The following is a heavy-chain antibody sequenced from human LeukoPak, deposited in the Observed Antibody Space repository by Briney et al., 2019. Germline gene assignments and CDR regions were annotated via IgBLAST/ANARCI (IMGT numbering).Heavy chain of an antibody. V-gene: IGHV3-21*01. CDR2: ISISSSYI. CDR1: GFIFSGYT. D-gene: IGHD2-15*01. CDR3: ARHGGYCSGGGCYGDAFNI. J-gene: IGHJ3*02. Sequence: GGSLRLSCAASGFIFSGYTMNWVRQAPGKGLECVSSISISSSYIYYADSVKGRFTISRDNAKKSLYLQMNSLRAEDTAVYYCARHGGYCSGGGCYGDAFNIWGQGTMVTVSS.